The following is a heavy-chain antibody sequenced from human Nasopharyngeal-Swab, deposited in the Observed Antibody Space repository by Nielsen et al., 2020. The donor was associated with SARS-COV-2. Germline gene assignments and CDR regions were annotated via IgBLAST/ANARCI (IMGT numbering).Heavy chain of an antibody. Sequence: GSLRLSCTVSGGSISSSSYYRGWIRQPPGKGLEWIGSIYYSGSTYYNPSLKSRVTISVDTSKNQFSLKLSSVTAADTAVYYCARQGFSGIAAALDYWGQGTLVTVSS. V-gene: IGHV4-39*01. CDR3: ARQGFSGIAAALDY. J-gene: IGHJ4*02. CDR1: GGSISSSSYY. CDR2: IYYSGST. D-gene: IGHD6-13*01.